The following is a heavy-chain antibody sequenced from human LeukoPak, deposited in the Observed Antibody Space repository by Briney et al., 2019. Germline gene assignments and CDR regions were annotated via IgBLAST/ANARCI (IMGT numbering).Heavy chain of an antibody. Sequence: GRSLRLSCAASGFTFSNYGMHWVRQAPGKGLEWVAVISYDGSNKYYADSVKGRFTISRDNSKNTLYLQMNSLRAEDTAVYYCAKVKGPQYVRGDYYFDYWGQGTLVTVSS. CDR3: AKVKGPQYVRGDYYFDY. J-gene: IGHJ4*02. V-gene: IGHV3-30*18. D-gene: IGHD2-21*02. CDR1: GFTFSNYG. CDR2: ISYDGSNK.